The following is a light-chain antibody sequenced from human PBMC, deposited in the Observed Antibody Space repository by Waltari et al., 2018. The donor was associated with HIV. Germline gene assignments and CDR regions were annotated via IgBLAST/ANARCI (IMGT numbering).Light chain of an antibody. CDR1: SSNIENDH. V-gene: IGLV1-47*01. CDR3: VGWDSSLSAYV. CDR2: KNF. J-gene: IGLJ1*01. Sequence: QSFLTQPPSASGTPGQTVTISCSGSSSNIENDHVYWYQQLPGITPKLLIYKNFLRPSGVPDRFAASKSGTSASLTISGLRSADEADYYCVGWDSSLSAYVFGAGTKVAVL.